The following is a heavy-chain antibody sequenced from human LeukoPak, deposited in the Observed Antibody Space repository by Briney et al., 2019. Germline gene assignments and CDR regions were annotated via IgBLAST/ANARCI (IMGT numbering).Heavy chain of an antibody. Sequence: NPGGSLRLSCAASGFTFSDYCMSWIRQAPGKGLEWVSYISSSGSTIYYADSVKGRFTISRDNAKNSLYLQMNSLRAEDTAVYYCAKAPAAATKYYYGMDVWGQGTTVTVSS. CDR2: ISSSGSTI. V-gene: IGHV3-11*01. D-gene: IGHD6-13*01. CDR3: AKAPAAATKYYYGMDV. J-gene: IGHJ6*02. CDR1: GFTFSDYC.